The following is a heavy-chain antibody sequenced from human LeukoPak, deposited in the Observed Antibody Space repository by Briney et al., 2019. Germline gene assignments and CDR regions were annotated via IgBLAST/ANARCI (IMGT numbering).Heavy chain of an antibody. V-gene: IGHV1-18*01. J-gene: IGHJ4*02. CDR1: GYIFTKYG. CDR2: ISSYNGDT. Sequence: ASVKVSCKASGYIFTKYGVGWVRQAPGQGLEWMAGISSYNGDTNYAHKFQGRVTLTTDTPTSTVFMELRNLNTDDTAVYYCARDPSNTSGRNLFFDYWGQGTLVTVSS. D-gene: IGHD6-19*01. CDR3: ARDPSNTSGRNLFFDY.